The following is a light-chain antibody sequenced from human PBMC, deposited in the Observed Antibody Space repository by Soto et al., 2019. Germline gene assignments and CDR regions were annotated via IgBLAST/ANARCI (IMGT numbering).Light chain of an antibody. J-gene: IGKJ3*01. CDR3: QQRSNLLT. V-gene: IGKV3-11*01. CDR2: DAS. Sequence: EIVLTQSPATLSLSPGERATLSCRASQSVSTYLAWYQQKPGQAPRLLIYDASNRATGIPARFSGSGSGTDFTLTISSLEPEDFAFYYCQQRSNLLTFGPGTKVDIK. CDR1: QSVSTY.